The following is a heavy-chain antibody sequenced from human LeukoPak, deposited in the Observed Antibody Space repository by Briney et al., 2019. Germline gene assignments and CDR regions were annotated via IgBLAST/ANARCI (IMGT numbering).Heavy chain of an antibody. CDR2: MNPNSGNT. CDR3: ARAGGYCSSTSCYMGRGMDV. V-gene: IGHV1-8*02. J-gene: IGHJ6*02. D-gene: IGHD2-2*02. Sequence: ASVKVSCKASGYTFTSYGIRWVRQAPGQGLEWMGWMNPNSGNTGYAQKFQGRVTMTRNTSISTAYMELSSLRSEDTAVYYCARAGGYCSSTSCYMGRGMDVWGQGTTVTVSS. CDR1: GYTFTSYG.